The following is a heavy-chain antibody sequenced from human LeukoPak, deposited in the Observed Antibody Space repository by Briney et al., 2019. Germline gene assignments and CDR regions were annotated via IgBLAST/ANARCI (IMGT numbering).Heavy chain of an antibody. V-gene: IGHV1-69*13. CDR2: IIPIFGTA. CDR3: ARDAGYSYGFDY. J-gene: IGHJ4*02. CDR1: GGTFSSYA. Sequence: SVKVSCKASGGTFSSYAISWVRQAPGQGLDWMGGIIPIFGTANYAQKFQGRVTITADESTSTAYMELSSLRSEDTAVYYCARDAGYSYGFDYWGQGTLVTVSS. D-gene: IGHD5-18*01.